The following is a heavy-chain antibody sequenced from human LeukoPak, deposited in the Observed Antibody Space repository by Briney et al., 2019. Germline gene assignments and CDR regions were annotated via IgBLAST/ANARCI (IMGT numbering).Heavy chain of an antibody. Sequence: GGSLRLSCAASGFTFSSYWMSWVRQAPGKGLEWVANIKQDGSEKYYVDSVKGRFTISRDNAKNSLYLQMNSLRAEDTAVYYCARAGIRSYLKANWFDPWGQGTLVTVSS. V-gene: IGHV3-7*01. CDR3: ARAGIRSYLKANWFDP. CDR1: GFTFSSYW. CDR2: IKQDGSEK. D-gene: IGHD3-10*01. J-gene: IGHJ5*02.